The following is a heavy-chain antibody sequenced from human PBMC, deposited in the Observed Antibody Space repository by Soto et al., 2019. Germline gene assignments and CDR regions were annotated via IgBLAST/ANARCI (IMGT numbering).Heavy chain of an antibody. Sequence: PGGSLRLSCAASGFTFSSYSMNWVRQAPGKGLEWVSSISSSSSYIYYADSVKGRFTISRDNAKNSLYLQMNSLRAEDTAVYYCAKAGYCSGGSCYPPGYSMDVWGQGTTVTVSS. D-gene: IGHD2-15*01. CDR3: AKAGYCSGGSCYPPGYSMDV. CDR2: ISSSSSYI. J-gene: IGHJ6*02. V-gene: IGHV3-21*01. CDR1: GFTFSSYS.